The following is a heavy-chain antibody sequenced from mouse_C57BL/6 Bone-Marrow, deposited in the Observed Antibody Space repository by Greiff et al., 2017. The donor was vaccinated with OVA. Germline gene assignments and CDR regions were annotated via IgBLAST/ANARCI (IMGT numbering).Heavy chain of an antibody. CDR2: IYPGSGNT. CDR1: GYTFTDYY. J-gene: IGHJ1*03. Sequence: QVQLQQPGAELVRPGASVKLSCKASGYTFTDYYINWVKQRPGQGLEWIARIYPGSGNTYYNEKFKGKATLTAEKSSSTAYMQLSSLPSEDSAVFLRARTSYDDGWYFDVWGTGTTVTVSS. V-gene: IGHV1-76*01. D-gene: IGHD1-1*01. CDR3: ARTSYDDGWYFDV.